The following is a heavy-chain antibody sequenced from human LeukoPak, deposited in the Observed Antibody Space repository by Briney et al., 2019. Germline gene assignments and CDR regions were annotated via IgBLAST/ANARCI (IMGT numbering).Heavy chain of an antibody. J-gene: IGHJ4*02. CDR3: TAELDIRPNHY. CDR2: ISYDGGKK. D-gene: IGHD3-22*01. Sequence: GGSLRLSCAASGFTFSSHDMHWVRQAPGKGLEWVAIISYDGGKKDYADSVKGRFTISRDDSKNTLYLQMNSLKSEDTAVYYCTAELDIRPNHYWGQGTLVTVSS. V-gene: IGHV3-30*03. CDR1: GFTFSSHD.